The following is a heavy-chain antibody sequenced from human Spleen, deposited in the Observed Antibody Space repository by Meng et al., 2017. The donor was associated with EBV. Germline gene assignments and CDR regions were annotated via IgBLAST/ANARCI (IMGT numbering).Heavy chain of an antibody. D-gene: IGHD2-2*02. J-gene: IGHJ4*02. Sequence: VQVQAPGPGQVKPLETLSLTCTVSGGSVRSGTYYWSWIRQPPGKGLEWIGYIYFTGSTKYNPSLKTRVTISVDTSRNQFSLRLTSVTTADTAVYYCARKLYTDSFFDSWGQGTLVTVSS. V-gene: IGHV4-61*01. CDR1: GGSVRSGTYY. CDR3: ARKLYTDSFFDS. CDR2: IYFTGST.